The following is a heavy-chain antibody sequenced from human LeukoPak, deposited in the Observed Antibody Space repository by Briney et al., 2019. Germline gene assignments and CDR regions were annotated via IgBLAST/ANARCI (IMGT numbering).Heavy chain of an antibody. D-gene: IGHD3-16*02. CDR2: IYYSGST. CDR3: ARAPNRRDAFDI. V-gene: IGHV4-59*08. Sequence: PSETLSLTCTVSGGSISSYYWSWIRQPPGKGLEWIGYIYYSGSTNYNPSLKSRVTISVDTSKNQFSLKLSSVTAADTAVYYCARAPNRRDAFDIWGQGTMVTVSS. J-gene: IGHJ3*02. CDR1: GGSISSYY.